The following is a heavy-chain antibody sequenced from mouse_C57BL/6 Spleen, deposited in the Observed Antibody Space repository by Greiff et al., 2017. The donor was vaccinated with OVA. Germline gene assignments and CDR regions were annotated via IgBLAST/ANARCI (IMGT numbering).Heavy chain of an antibody. Sequence: VKLVESGPGLVQPSQSLSITCTVSGFSLTSYGVHWVRQSPGKGLEWLGVIWSGGSTDYNAAFISRQSISKDNSKSQVFFKMNSLQADDTAIYSCARNDYDGAWFAYWGQGTLVTVSA. V-gene: IGHV2-2*01. D-gene: IGHD2-4*01. CDR1: GFSLTSYG. CDR2: IWSGGST. J-gene: IGHJ3*01. CDR3: ARNDYDGAWFAY.